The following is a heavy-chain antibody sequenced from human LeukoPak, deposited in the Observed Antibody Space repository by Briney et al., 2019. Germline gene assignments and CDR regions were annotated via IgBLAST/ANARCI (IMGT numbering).Heavy chain of an antibody. CDR1: GVSLSSDKYY. Sequence: SQTLSLTCTVSGVSLSSDKYYWTWIRQRPGKGLEWIGHIYYSGSTSFNPSLKSRVSMSMDTSKSQFSLKLTSVTAADTAVYYCATPYCGAISCLDVFDVWGQGTVVTVSS. CDR2: IYYSGST. CDR3: ATPYCGAISCLDVFDV. J-gene: IGHJ3*01. D-gene: IGHD2-21*01. V-gene: IGHV4-31*03.